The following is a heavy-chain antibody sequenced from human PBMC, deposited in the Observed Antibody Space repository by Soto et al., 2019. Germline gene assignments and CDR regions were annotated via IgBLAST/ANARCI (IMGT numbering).Heavy chain of an antibody. V-gene: IGHV1-69*13. CDR2: IIPILGTA. D-gene: IGHD2-2*01. J-gene: IGHJ6*02. Sequence: SVKVSCKASGGTFSSYAISWVRQAPGQGLEWMGGIIPILGTANYAQKFQGRVTITADESTSTAYMELSSLRSEDTAVYYCARDRGVVVPAAIKGYYYYYGMDVWGQGTTVTVSS. CDR3: ARDRGVVVPAAIKGYYYYYGMDV. CDR1: GGTFSSYA.